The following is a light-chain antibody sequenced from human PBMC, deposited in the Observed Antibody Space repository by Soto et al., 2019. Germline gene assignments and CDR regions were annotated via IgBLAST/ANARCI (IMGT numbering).Light chain of an antibody. CDR1: SPNIGGNA. V-gene: IGLV1-44*01. CDR3: NSYTNRNTVV. CDR2: SNN. Sequence: QSVLTQPPSASGTPGQRVTISCSGSSPNIGGNAVNWYQQLPGTAPKVLIYSNNQRPSGVPDRFSGSKSGTSASLAISGLQSEDEADYYCNSYTNRNTVVFGGGTKVTVL. J-gene: IGLJ2*01.